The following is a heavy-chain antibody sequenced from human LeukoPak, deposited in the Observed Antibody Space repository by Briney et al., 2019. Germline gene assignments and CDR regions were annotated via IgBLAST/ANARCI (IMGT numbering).Heavy chain of an antibody. CDR1: GFTVISYS. Sequence: GGSLRLSLADSGFTVISYSMNWVRQAPGKGLEWVSSISSSSSYIYYADSVKGRFTISRDNAKNTLYLQMNSLRAEDTALYYCAGDLDSSVYLEYWGQGTLVTVSS. D-gene: IGHD3-22*01. CDR3: AGDLDSSVYLEY. J-gene: IGHJ4*02. CDR2: ISSSSSYI. V-gene: IGHV3-21*01.